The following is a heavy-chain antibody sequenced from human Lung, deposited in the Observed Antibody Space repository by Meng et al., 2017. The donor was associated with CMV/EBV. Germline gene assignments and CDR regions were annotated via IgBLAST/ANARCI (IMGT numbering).Heavy chain of an antibody. CDR2: LYSGGTT. D-gene: IGHD1-14*01. CDR1: GFPVNRDY. V-gene: IGHV3-53*01. J-gene: IGHJ4*02. Sequence: GGSXRLXCAASGFPVNRDYMSWVRQAPGKGLEWISVLYSGGTTYYADSVKGRFTISRDNSKNTLFLQMHDLGPEDTAVYYCARDIDNAGGDCFDHWGQGTXVTVDS. CDR3: ARDIDNAGGDCFDH.